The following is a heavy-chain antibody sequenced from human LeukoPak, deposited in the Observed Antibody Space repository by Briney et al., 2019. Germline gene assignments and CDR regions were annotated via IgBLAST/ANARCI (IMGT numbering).Heavy chain of an antibody. CDR3: ARAEGDYYDSSGSLYAFDI. Sequence: SETLSLTCGVDGGSFSGYDWSWVRQPPGKGLEWIGEINYGGDTNYNPSLKSRVTISVDTSKNQFSLKLSSVTAADTAVYYCARAEGDYYDSSGSLYAFDIWGQGTMVTVSS. D-gene: IGHD3-22*01. CDR1: GGSFSGYD. V-gene: IGHV4-34*01. CDR2: INYGGDT. J-gene: IGHJ3*02.